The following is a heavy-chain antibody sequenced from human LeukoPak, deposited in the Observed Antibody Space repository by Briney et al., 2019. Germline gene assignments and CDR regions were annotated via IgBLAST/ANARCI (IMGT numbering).Heavy chain of an antibody. V-gene: IGHV3-30*02. CDR2: IRYDGSSK. CDR3: ANTWTSSSDY. J-gene: IGHJ4*02. Sequence: PGGSLRLSCTASGFSFSTYDMHCVRQAPDKGLEWVAFIRYDGSSKNYADSVKGRFAISRDNSRNTLYLQMNSLKTEDTAVYYCANTWTSSSDYWGQGTLVTVSS. CDR1: GFSFSTYD. D-gene: IGHD3/OR15-3a*01.